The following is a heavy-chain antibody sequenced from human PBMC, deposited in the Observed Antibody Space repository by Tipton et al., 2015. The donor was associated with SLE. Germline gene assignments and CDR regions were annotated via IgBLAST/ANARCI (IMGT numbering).Heavy chain of an antibody. CDR2: VHYGGST. V-gene: IGHV4-39*07. CDR3: ARDSTDYYDSGRSPSRFVY. D-gene: IGHD3-10*01. CDR1: GGSMSTKSYY. J-gene: IGHJ4*02. Sequence: TLSLTCTVSGGSMSTKSYYWGWIRQPPGKGLEWIGSVHYGGSTYYNPSLKSRVTISVDTSKNQFSLNLTSVTAADTAVYYCARDSTDYYDSGRSPSRFVYWGQGTLLIVSS.